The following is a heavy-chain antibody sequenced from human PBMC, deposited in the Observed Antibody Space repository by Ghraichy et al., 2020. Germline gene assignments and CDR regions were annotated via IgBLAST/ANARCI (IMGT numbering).Heavy chain of an antibody. CDR3: ARHKRGSFSIIYLKYNWFDP. V-gene: IGHV4-34*01. CDR1: GGSFSGYY. J-gene: IGHJ5*02. D-gene: IGHD5-24*01. CDR2: INHSGST. Sequence: SETLSLTCAVYGGSFSGYYWSWIRQPPGKGLEWIGEINHSGSTNYNPSLKSRVTISVDTSKNQFSLKLSSVTAADTAVYYCARHKRGSFSIIYLKYNWFDPWGQGTLVTVSS.